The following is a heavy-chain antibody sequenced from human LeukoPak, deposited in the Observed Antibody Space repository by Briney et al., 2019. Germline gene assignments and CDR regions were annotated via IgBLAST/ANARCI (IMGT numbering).Heavy chain of an antibody. CDR1: GFTFSSYG. CDR2: IRYDGSNK. CDR3: AKDGSMWFGEFPFDY. Sequence: GGSLRLSCAASGFTFSSYGMHWVRQAQGKGLEWVAFIRYDGSNKYYADSVKGRFTISRDNSKNTLYLQMNSLRAEDTAVYYCAKDGSMWFGEFPFDYWGQGTLVTVSS. V-gene: IGHV3-30*02. D-gene: IGHD3-10*01. J-gene: IGHJ4*02.